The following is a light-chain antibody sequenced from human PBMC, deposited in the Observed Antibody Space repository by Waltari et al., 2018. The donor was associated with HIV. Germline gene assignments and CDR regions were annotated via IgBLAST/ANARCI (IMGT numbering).Light chain of an antibody. J-gene: IGLJ3*02. Sequence: QSVLTQPPSPSGTPGQRVTRSCSGSSSNIATNTVNWYQQLPGTAPKLLIYTNNQRPSGVPARFSGSKSGTSASLAISGLQSDDDADYYCATWDDSLNGWVFGGGTRLTVL. CDR2: TNN. CDR3: ATWDDSLNGWV. CDR1: SSNIATNT. V-gene: IGLV1-44*01.